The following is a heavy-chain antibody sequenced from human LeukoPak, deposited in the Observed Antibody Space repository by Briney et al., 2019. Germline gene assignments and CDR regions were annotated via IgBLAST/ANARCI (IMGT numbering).Heavy chain of an antibody. Sequence: GESLKVSCKGSGYSFTSYWIGWVRQMPGKGLEWMGIIYPGDSDTRYSPSFQGQVTISADKSTSTAYLQWSSLKASDTAMYYCARQTSGYSYGDRWTQYYFDYWGQGTLVTVSS. CDR1: GYSFTSYW. D-gene: IGHD5-18*01. V-gene: IGHV5-51*01. CDR2: IYPGDSDT. CDR3: ARQTSGYSYGDRWTQYYFDY. J-gene: IGHJ4*02.